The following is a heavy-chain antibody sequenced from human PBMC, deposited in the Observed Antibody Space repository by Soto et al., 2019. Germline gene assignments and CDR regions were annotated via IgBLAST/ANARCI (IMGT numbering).Heavy chain of an antibody. CDR2: IYPGDSDT. CDR3: ARLGEAYYLDY. V-gene: IGHV5-51*01. Sequence: GGSLKISCKCSGYSLTSYWIGWVRQMPGKGLEWMGIIYPGDSDTRYSPSFQGQVTISADKSISTAYLQWSSLKASDTAMYYWARLGEAYYLDYWGQGTLVTITS. CDR1: GYSLTSYW. J-gene: IGHJ4*02. D-gene: IGHD3-16*01.